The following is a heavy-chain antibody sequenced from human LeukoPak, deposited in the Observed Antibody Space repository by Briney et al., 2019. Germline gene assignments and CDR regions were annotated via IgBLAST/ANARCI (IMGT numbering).Heavy chain of an antibody. CDR3: ARDILTKQAYSGYDN. CDR1: GFIFSNYE. Sequence: GGSLRLSCAASGFIFSNYEMNWVRQAPGKGLEWVSYISSSGTIIYYADSVKGRFTISRDNAKNSLYLQMNSLRDEDTAVYYCARDILTKQAYSGYDNWGQGTLVTVSS. D-gene: IGHD5-12*01. V-gene: IGHV3-48*03. CDR2: ISSSGTII. J-gene: IGHJ4*02.